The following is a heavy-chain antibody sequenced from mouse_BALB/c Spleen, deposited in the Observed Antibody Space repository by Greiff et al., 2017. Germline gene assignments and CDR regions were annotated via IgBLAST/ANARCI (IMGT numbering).Heavy chain of an antibody. CDR2: ISDGGSYT. J-gene: IGHJ4*01. D-gene: IGHD2-1*01. CDR1: GFTFSDYY. V-gene: IGHV5-4*02. Sequence: EVKLVESGGGLVKPGGSLKLSCAASGFTFSDYYMYWVRQTPEKRLEWVATISDGGSYTYYPDSVKGRFTISRDNAKNNLYLQMSSLKSEDTAMYYCARDQGGIYGNYDAMDYWGQGTSVTVSS. CDR3: ARDQGGIYGNYDAMDY.